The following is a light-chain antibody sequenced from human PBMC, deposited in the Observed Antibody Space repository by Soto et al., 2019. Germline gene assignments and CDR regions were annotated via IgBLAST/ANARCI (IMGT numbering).Light chain of an antibody. Sequence: EIVLTQSPATLSLSPGERATLSCRASQSVSTYLVWYQQKPGQAPRLLIYDASNRATGIPAGFSGSGSGTDFTLIISSLEPEDFAVYYCQQRSNGLTFGGGTKVDIK. CDR3: QQRSNGLT. V-gene: IGKV3-11*01. CDR2: DAS. CDR1: QSVSTY. J-gene: IGKJ4*01.